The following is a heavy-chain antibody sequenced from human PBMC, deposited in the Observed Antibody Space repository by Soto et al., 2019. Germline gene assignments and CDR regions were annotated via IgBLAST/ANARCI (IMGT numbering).Heavy chain of an antibody. V-gene: IGHV4-59*01. D-gene: IGHD6-13*01. CDR1: GCSISSYY. Sequence: PSETLSLTCTVSGCSISSYYWIWIRQPPGKGLEWIGYIYYSGSTNYNPSLKSRVTISVDTSKNQFSLKLSSVTAADTAVYYCAREGVSSSWYNYYGMDVWGQGTTVTVSS. CDR3: AREGVSSSWYNYYGMDV. CDR2: IYYSGST. J-gene: IGHJ6*02.